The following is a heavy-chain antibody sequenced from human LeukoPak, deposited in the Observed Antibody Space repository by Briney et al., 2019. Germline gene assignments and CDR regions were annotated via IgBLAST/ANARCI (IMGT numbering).Heavy chain of an antibody. CDR2: ISAYNDNT. D-gene: IGHD2-15*01. CDR1: GGTFSSYA. J-gene: IGHJ5*02. Sequence: ASVKVSCKASGGTFSSYAISWVRQAPGQGLEWMGWISAYNDNTSYAQMFQDRVTMSTDTSTSTAYMELRSLRFDDTAVYYCARDRIVVGNNWFDPWGQGTLVTVSS. V-gene: IGHV1-18*01. CDR3: ARDRIVVGNNWFDP.